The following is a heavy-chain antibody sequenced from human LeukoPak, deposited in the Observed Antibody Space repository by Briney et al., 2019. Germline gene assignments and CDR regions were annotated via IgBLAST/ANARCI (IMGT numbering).Heavy chain of an antibody. V-gene: IGHV1-69*13. CDR3: ARDNSVGDVAWWFDP. D-gene: IGHD1-26*01. J-gene: IGHJ5*02. CDR2: IIPIFGTA. CDR1: GGTFSRYA. Sequence: SVKVSCKASGGTFSRYAMSWVRQAPGQGLEWMGGIIPIFGTASFAQKFQGRVTITADESTGTAYMELSSLRSEDTAVYYCARDNSVGDVAWWFDPWGQGTLVTVSS.